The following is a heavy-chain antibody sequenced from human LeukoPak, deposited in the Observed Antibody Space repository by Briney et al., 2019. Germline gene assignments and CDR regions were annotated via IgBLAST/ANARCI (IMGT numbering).Heavy chain of an antibody. Sequence: PGGSLRLSCTASGFTFGDYAMSWVRQAPGKGLEWVGFIRSKAYGGTTVYAASVKGRFTISRDDSKSIAYLQMNSLKTEDTAVYYCTRDPVWGVDYWGQGTLVTVSS. V-gene: IGHV3-49*04. CDR3: TRDPVWGVDY. CDR2: IRSKAYGGTT. CDR1: GFTFGDYA. D-gene: IGHD3-16*01. J-gene: IGHJ4*02.